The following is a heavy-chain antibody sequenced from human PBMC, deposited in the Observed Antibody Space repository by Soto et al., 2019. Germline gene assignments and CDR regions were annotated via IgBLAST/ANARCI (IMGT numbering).Heavy chain of an antibody. CDR1: GFTFSSYA. Sequence: PGGSLRLSCAASGFTFSSYAMHWVRQAPGKGLEWVAVISYDGSNKYYADSVKGRFTISRDNSKNTLYLQMNSLRAEDTAVYYCAKVPYNWNYGVYYYGMDVWGQGTTVTVSS. CDR2: ISYDGSNK. D-gene: IGHD1-7*01. V-gene: IGHV3-30-3*01. J-gene: IGHJ6*02. CDR3: AKVPYNWNYGVYYYGMDV.